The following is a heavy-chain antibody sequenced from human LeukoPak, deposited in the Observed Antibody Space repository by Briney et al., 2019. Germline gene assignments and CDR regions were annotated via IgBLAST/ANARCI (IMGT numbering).Heavy chain of an antibody. Sequence: PGGSLRLSCEASGFTFSDYYMSWIRQAPGKGLEWVSYISSSSSYTNYADSVKGRFTISRDNAKNSLYLQMNSLRAEDTAVYYCARPLRYSSGWETTYDYWGQGTLVTVSS. CDR1: GFTFSDYY. D-gene: IGHD6-19*01. CDR2: ISSSSSYT. J-gene: IGHJ4*02. CDR3: ARPLRYSSGWETTYDY. V-gene: IGHV3-11*06.